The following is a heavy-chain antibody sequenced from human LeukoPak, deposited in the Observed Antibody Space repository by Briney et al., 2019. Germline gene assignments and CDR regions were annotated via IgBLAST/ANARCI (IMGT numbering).Heavy chain of an antibody. J-gene: IGHJ4*02. CDR1: GFTFSNAW. V-gene: IGHV3-15*01. CDR2: IKSKTDGGTT. Sequence: PGGSLRLSCAASGFTFSNAWMSWVRQASGKGLEWVGRIKSKTDGGTTDYAAPVKGRFTISRDDSKNTLYLQMNSLKTEDTALYYCTTDRTYYDFWSGYYYSDYWGQGTLVTVSS. CDR3: TTDRTYYDFWSGYYYSDY. D-gene: IGHD3-3*01.